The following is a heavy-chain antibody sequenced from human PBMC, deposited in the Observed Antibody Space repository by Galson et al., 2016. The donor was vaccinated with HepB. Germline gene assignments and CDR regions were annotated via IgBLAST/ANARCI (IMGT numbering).Heavy chain of an antibody. Sequence: TLSLTCTVSGGSISLGAYYWNWIRQPAGEGLEWIGRSHNTGSPDYNPSLKSRVTISIDTPGRQFPLKLSSVTAADTAVYYCAIINPGDPFDMWGQGTVVTVSS. CDR1: GGSISLGAYY. V-gene: IGHV4-61*02. CDR2: SHNTGSP. CDR3: AIINPGDPFDM. J-gene: IGHJ3*02.